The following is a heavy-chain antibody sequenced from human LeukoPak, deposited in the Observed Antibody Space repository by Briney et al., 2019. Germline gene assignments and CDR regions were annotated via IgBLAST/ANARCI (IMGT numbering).Heavy chain of an antibody. CDR3: AKDLGHCSSTSCAPDY. D-gene: IGHD2-2*01. J-gene: IGHJ4*02. CDR2: ISWNSGRI. CDR1: GFTFDDYA. V-gene: IGHV3-9*01. Sequence: GRSLRLSCAASGFTFDDYAMHWVWQVPGKGLEWVSGISWNSGRIGYADSVKGRFTISRDNARNSLYLQMNSLRAEDTALYYCAKDLGHCSSTSCAPDYWGQGTLVTVSS.